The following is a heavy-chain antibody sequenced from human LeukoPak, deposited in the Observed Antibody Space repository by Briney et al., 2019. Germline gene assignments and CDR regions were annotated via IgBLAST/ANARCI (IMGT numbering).Heavy chain of an antibody. J-gene: IGHJ4*02. Sequence: PSVKVSCKASGYTFTSYDINWVRQATGQGLEWMGWMNPNSGNTGYAQKFQGRVTMTRNTSISTAYMELSSLRSEDTAVYYYARGGQNYYDSSGYFDWGQGTLVTVSS. CDR2: MNPNSGNT. CDR3: ARGGQNYYDSSGYFD. CDR1: GYTFTSYD. D-gene: IGHD3-22*01. V-gene: IGHV1-8*01.